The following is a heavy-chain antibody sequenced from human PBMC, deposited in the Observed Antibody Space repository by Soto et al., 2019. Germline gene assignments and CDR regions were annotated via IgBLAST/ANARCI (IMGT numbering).Heavy chain of an antibody. CDR3: ARQGSWPYYYYGLDV. CDR1: GYTFTTSG. V-gene: IGHV1-18*01. Sequence: QVQLVQSGPEVRKPGASVKVSCEASGYTFTTSGISWVRQVPGQGLEWMGWISTYNGDTNSAQNFQGRVRMTADTSPGTAYMELMSLKSDDTAVYYCARQGSWPYYYYGLDVWGQGTTVTVSS. CDR2: ISTYNGDT. D-gene: IGHD1-26*01. J-gene: IGHJ6*02.